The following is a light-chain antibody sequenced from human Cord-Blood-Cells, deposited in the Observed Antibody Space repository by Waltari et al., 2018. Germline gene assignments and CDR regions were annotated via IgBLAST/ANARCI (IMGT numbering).Light chain of an antibody. V-gene: IGKV1-5*01. CDR2: DAS. Sequence: DIQMTQSPSTLSASVGERATISCRASQSIRSWLAWYQQKPGKAPKLLIYDASSLASGVPARFSGSGSGTEFTLTISSLQPDDFAAYYCQQYNSYSPWTFGQGTKVEIK. J-gene: IGKJ1*01. CDR3: QQYNSYSPWT. CDR1: QSIRSW.